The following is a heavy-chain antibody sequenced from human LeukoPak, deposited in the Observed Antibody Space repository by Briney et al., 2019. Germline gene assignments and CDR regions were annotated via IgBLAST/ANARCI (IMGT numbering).Heavy chain of an antibody. CDR2: ISGSGGST. D-gene: IGHD3-10*01. J-gene: IGHJ4*02. V-gene: IGHV3-23*01. Sequence: AGGSLRLSCAASGFTFSSYAMSWVRQAPGKGLEWVSAISGSGGSTYYADSVKGRFTISRDNSKNTLYLQMNSLRAEDTAVYYCARVSWFGELCIDYWGQGTLVTVSS. CDR3: ARVSWFGELCIDY. CDR1: GFTFSSYA.